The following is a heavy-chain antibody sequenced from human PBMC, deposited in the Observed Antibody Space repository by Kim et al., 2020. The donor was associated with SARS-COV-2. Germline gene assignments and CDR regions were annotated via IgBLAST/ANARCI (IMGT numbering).Heavy chain of an antibody. Sequence: GGSLRLSCAASGFTLSGSTVHWVCQASGKGLEWVGRIRSKANSYATAYAASVKNRFTISRDDSKNTAYLQMNSLKTEDTAVYYCARVNPTAGGWYDAFDIWGQGTMVTVSS. V-gene: IGHV3-73*01. CDR3: ARVNPTAGGWYDAFDI. CDR1: GFTLSGST. J-gene: IGHJ3*02. CDR2: IRSKANSYAT. D-gene: IGHD6-19*01.